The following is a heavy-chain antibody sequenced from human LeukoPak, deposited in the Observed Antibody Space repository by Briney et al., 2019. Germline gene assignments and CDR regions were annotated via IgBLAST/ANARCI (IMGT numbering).Heavy chain of an antibody. J-gene: IGHJ4*02. Sequence: PGGSLRLSCAASGFTSSSYEMNWVRQAPGKGLEWVSYISSSGSTIYYADSVKGRFTISRDKAKNSLYLQMNSLRAEDTAVYYCAREDILTGYFIDYWGQGTLVTVSS. CDR3: AREDILTGYFIDY. CDR2: ISSSGSTI. V-gene: IGHV3-48*03. D-gene: IGHD3-9*01. CDR1: GFTSSSYE.